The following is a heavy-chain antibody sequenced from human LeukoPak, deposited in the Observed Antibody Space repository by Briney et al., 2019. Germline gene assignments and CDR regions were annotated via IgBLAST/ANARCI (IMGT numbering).Heavy chain of an antibody. D-gene: IGHD6-19*01. CDR1: GFTFSSQN. CDR3: VKNGWLDY. CDR2: ISTSGDSI. J-gene: IGHJ4*02. V-gene: IGHV3-21*03. Sequence: GGSLRLSCAASGFTFSSQNMNWARQAPGKGLEWVAYISTSGDSIKCADSVEGRFTISRDNAENSLYLLMNSLRVEDTAVYYCVKNGWLDYWGQGILVTVSS.